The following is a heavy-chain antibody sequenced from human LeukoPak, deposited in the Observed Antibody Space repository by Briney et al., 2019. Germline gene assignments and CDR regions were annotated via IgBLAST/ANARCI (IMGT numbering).Heavy chain of an antibody. D-gene: IGHD1-26*01. CDR3: ASWRSLVGATFDP. CDR2: INHSGST. CDR1: GGSFSGYY. Sequence: LKPSETLSLTCAVFGGSFSGYYWSWIRQPPGKGLEWIVEINHSGSTNYNLSLKSRVTISVDTSKNQFSLKLSSVTAADTAVYYCASWRSLVGATFDPWGQGTLVTVSS. V-gene: IGHV4-34*01. J-gene: IGHJ5*02.